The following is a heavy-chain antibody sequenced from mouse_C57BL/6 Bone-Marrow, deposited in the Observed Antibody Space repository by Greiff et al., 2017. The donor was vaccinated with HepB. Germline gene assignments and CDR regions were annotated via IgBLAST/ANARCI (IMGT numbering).Heavy chain of an antibody. Sequence: EVQLQQSGAELVRPGASVKLSCTASGFNIKDYYMHWVKQRPEQGLEWIGRIDPEDGDTEYAPKFQGKATMTADTPSNTAYLQLSSLTSEDTAVYYCTTITAGVATDWYAMDYWGQGTSVTVSS. CDR2: IDPEDGDT. D-gene: IGHD1-1*01. V-gene: IGHV14-1*01. J-gene: IGHJ4*01. CDR3: TTITAGVATDWYAMDY. CDR1: GFNIKDYY.